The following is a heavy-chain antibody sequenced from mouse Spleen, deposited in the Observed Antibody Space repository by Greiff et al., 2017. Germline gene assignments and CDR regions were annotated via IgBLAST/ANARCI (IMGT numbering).Heavy chain of an antibody. J-gene: IGHJ1*01. CDR1: GYAFSSSW. D-gene: IGHD3-3*01. V-gene: IGHV1-82*01. Sequence: VQLQQSGPELVKPGASVKISCKASGYAFSSSWMNWVKQRPGKGLEWIGRIYPGDGDTNYNGKFKGKATFTADTSSNTAYMQLSSLTPEDSAIYYWARGGLGYFDVWGAGTTVTVSS. CDR3: ARGGLGYFDV. CDR2: IYPGDGDT.